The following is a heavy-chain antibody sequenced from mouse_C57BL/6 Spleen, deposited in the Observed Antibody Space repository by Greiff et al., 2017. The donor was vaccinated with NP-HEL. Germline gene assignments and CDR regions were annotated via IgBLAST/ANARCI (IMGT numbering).Heavy chain of an antibody. D-gene: IGHD1-1*01. Sequence: QVQLKESGAELARPGASVKMSCKASGYTFTSYTMHWVKQRPGQGLEWIGYINPSSGYTKYNQKFKDKATLTADKSSSTAYMQLSSLTSEDSAVYYCARWDGSSPAWFAYWGQGTLVTVSA. V-gene: IGHV1-4*01. CDR3: ARWDGSSPAWFAY. CDR2: INPSSGYT. CDR1: GYTFTSYT. J-gene: IGHJ3*01.